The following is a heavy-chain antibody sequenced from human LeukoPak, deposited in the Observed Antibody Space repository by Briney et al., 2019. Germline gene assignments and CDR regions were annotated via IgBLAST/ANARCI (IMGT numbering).Heavy chain of an antibody. CDR1: GYTFTSYA. V-gene: IGHV1-3*01. J-gene: IGHJ4*02. D-gene: IGHD6-13*01. Sequence: ASVKVSCKASGYTFTSYAMHWVRQAPGQRLEWMGWINAGNGNTKYPQKFQGRVTITRDTSASTAYMELSSLRSEDTAVYYCARVSLAAAGHFDYWGQGTLVTVSS. CDR2: INAGNGNT. CDR3: ARVSLAAAGHFDY.